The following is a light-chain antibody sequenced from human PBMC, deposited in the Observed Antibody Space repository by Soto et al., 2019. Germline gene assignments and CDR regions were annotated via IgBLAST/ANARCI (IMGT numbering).Light chain of an antibody. CDR1: QNINSY. Sequence: DIQMTQSPSSLSTSVGDRVTITCRASQNINSYLNWYQQKPGKAPKLLIYAASSLQSGVPSRFSGSGYGTNFTLTISSLQPEDFATYYCQQSYSYLITFGQGTRLEIK. CDR3: QQSYSYLIT. CDR2: AAS. V-gene: IGKV1-39*01. J-gene: IGKJ5*01.